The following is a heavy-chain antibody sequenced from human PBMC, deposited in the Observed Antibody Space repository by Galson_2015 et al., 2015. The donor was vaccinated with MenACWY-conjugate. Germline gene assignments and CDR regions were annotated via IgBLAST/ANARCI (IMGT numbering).Heavy chain of an antibody. V-gene: IGHV3-48*01. CDR2: ISSSSSTI. CDR1: GFTFSSYS. Sequence: SLRLSCAASGFTFSSYSTNWVRQAPGKGLEWVSYISSSSSTIYYADSVKGRFTISRDNAKNSLYLQMNSLRGEDTAVYYCAAVTTPVGFDSWGQGTLVTVSS. J-gene: IGHJ4*02. D-gene: IGHD4-17*01. CDR3: AAVTTPVGFDS.